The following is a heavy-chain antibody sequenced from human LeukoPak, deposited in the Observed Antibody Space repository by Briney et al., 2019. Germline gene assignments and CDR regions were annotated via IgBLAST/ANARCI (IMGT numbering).Heavy chain of an antibody. CDR3: VRFAYGSDFFPGHY. D-gene: IGHD6-19*01. Sequence: GESLKISCKGSGYIFANYWIGWVRQMPGKGLEWMGIVYPGDSVTRYSPSFQGQVTISADRPITTAYLQWSSLKASDTAMYYCVRFAYGSDFFPGHYWGQGTRVTVPS. J-gene: IGHJ4*02. V-gene: IGHV5-51*01. CDR1: GYIFANYW. CDR2: VYPGDSVT.